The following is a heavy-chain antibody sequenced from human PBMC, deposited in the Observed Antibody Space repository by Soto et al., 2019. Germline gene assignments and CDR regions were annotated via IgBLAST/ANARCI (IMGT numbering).Heavy chain of an antibody. CDR1: GGSISSGGYY. CDR2: IYYSGST. V-gene: IGHV4-31*03. J-gene: IGHJ3*02. Sequence: QVQLQESGPGLVKPSQTLSLTCTVSGGSISSGGYYLSWIRQHPGKGLERIGYIYYSGSTSYNPSLKSRVTISGDTSKTQCSLTLSSVTAAGRGVYYCAGVPGRNDAFDIWGQGTMVTVSS. CDR3: AGVPGRNDAFDI.